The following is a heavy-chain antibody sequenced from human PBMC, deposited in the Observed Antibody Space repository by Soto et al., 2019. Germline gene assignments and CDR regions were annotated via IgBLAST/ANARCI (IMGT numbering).Heavy chain of an antibody. D-gene: IGHD2-21*02. CDR2: IYYSGRT. J-gene: IGHJ4*02. V-gene: IGHV4-39*01. CDR1: GESISSSSYY. Sequence: PSETLSLTCIVSGESISSSSYYWGWIRRPPGKGLEWIGSIYYSGRTYYNPPFKSRVTISIDTSKNQFSLKLSSVTATDTAVYYCARQRTTVVTQAYFDHWGQGALVTVSS. CDR3: ARQRTTVVTQAYFDH.